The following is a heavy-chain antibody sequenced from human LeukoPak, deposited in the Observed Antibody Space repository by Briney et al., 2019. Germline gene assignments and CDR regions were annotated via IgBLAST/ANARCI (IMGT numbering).Heavy chain of an antibody. D-gene: IGHD2-2*01. CDR2: INHSGST. CDR3: ARVRDAYTLHY. CDR1: GGSFSGHY. Sequence: PSETLSLTCAVYGGSFSGHYWSWIRQPPGKGLEWIGEINHSGSTNYNPSLKSRVTISVDTSKNHFSLKLSSVTAADTAVYYCARVRDAYTLHYWGQGTLVTVSS. V-gene: IGHV4-34*01. J-gene: IGHJ4*02.